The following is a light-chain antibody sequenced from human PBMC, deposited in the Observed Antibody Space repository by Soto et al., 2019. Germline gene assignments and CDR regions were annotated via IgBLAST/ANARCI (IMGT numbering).Light chain of an antibody. Sequence: EIVLTQSPGTLSLSPGDRATLSCRASQSLTGNFLAWYQQKPGQAPRLVIYGASSRATGIPDRFSGSGSGTDFTLTISRLEPEDFALYYCQQYSSSPRTFGTGTKVEIK. CDR1: QSLTGNF. J-gene: IGKJ1*01. CDR3: QQYSSSPRT. CDR2: GAS. V-gene: IGKV3-20*01.